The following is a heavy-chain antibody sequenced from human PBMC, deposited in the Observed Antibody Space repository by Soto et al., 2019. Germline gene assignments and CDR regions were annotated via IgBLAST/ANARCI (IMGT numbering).Heavy chain of an antibody. Sequence: ASVKVSCKASGYTFTSYYMHWVRQAPGQGLEWMGIINPSGGSTSYAQKFQGRVTMTRDTSTSTVYMELSSLRSEDTAVYYCARNPEPYYYGPGRVADVRNYYYSYMDVWGKGTTVTVSS. CDR3: ARNPEPYYYGPGRVADVRNYYYSYMDV. CDR2: INPSGGST. CDR1: GYTFTSYY. V-gene: IGHV1-46*03. J-gene: IGHJ6*03. D-gene: IGHD3-10*01.